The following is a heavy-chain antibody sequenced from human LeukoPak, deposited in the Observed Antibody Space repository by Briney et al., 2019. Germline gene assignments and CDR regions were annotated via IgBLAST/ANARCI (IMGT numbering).Heavy chain of an antibody. CDR1: GFTFSDYY. J-gene: IGHJ4*02. CDR2: ISSSGSTI. V-gene: IGHV3-11*01. Sequence: GGSLRLSCAASGFTFSDYYMSWIRQAPGKGPEWVSYISSSGSTIYYADSVKGRFTISRDNAKDSLYLQMNSLRAEDTAVYYCARDDYDFWSGYYDYWGQGTLVTVSS. D-gene: IGHD3-3*01. CDR3: ARDDYDFWSGYYDY.